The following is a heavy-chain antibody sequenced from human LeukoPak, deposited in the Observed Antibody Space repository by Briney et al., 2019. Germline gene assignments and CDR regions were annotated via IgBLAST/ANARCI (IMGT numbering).Heavy chain of an antibody. CDR1: GITFSNAW. V-gene: IGHV3-15*01. CDR3: TTDRGITVRPAFDY. Sequence: GGSLRLSCAAPGITFSNAWMSWVRQAPGKGLEWVGRIKSKTDGGTIDYAAPVKGRFTISTDDSKITLYLQMNSLKIEDTAVYYCTTDRGITVRPAFDYWGQGTLVTVSS. CDR2: IKSKTDGGTI. D-gene: IGHD6-6*01. J-gene: IGHJ4*02.